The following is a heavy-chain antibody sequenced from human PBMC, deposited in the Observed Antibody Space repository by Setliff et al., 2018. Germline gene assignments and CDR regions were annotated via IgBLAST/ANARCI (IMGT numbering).Heavy chain of an antibody. Sequence: PGGSLRLSCAASGFTFNSYNMDWVRQAPGKGLEWVAVIRFDGSNKNYADSVKGRFTISRDNSENTLYLQMNGLRAEDSALYHCAKDPNGDFFGAFDTWGQGALVTVSS. V-gene: IGHV3-30*02. D-gene: IGHD4-17*01. CDR2: IRFDGSNK. J-gene: IGHJ5*02. CDR3: AKDPNGDFFGAFDT. CDR1: GFTFNSYN.